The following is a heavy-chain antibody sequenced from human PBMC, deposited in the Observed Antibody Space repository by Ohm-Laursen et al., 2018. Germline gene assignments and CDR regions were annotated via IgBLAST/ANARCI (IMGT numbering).Heavy chain of an antibody. Sequence: SLRLSCTASVFTLSTYWMHWVRQAPGKGLVWGSRINNDVSTASYADSVKGRFIISGNNAKNTLYLQMNSLRSEDTAVYYCARGLYCSSNSCYYYSGMDVWGQGTTVTVSS. CDR3: ARGLYCSSNSCYYYSGMDV. CDR1: VFTLSTYW. CDR2: INNDVSTA. D-gene: IGHD2-2*01. V-gene: IGHV3-74*01. J-gene: IGHJ6*02.